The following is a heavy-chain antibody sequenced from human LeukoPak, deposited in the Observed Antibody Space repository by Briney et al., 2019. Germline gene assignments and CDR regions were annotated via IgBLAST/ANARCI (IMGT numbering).Heavy chain of an antibody. V-gene: IGHV1-18*01. CDR1: GYTFTSYD. CDR2: ISAYNGNT. Sequence: ASVKVSCEASGYTFTSYDISWVRQAPGQGLEWMGWISAYNGNTNYAQKLQGRVTMTTDTSTSTAYMELSSLRSEDTAVYYCAAGLLAGYQGTFDIWGQGTMVTVSS. CDR3: AAGLLAGYQGTFDI. D-gene: IGHD2-15*01. J-gene: IGHJ3*02.